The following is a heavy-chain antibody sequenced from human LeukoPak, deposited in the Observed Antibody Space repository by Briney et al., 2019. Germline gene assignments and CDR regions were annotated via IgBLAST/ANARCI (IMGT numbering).Heavy chain of an antibody. CDR1: GFTFNTYP. D-gene: IGHD1-1*01. CDR3: TRGANWAFDY. Sequence: PGGSLRLSCTASGFTFNTYPMHWVRQAPGKGLVWVSRVYSDGSDSRHADSVKGRFTISRDNAKNTLYLQMNSLRVEDMAVYYCTRGANWAFDYWGQGTLVTVSS. V-gene: IGHV3-74*01. J-gene: IGHJ4*02. CDR2: VYSDGSDS.